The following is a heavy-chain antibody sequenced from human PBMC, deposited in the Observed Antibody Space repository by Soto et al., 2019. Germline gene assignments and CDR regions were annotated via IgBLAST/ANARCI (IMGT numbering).Heavy chain of an antibody. CDR1: GFSLSTSGVG. D-gene: IGHD2-8*02. CDR3: ARILTGTGGHFDY. J-gene: IGHJ4*02. V-gene: IGHV2-5*02. Sequence: PTLVNPPQTLTLTCSFSGFSLSTSGVGVGWIRQPPERAPEWLALIFWDDDKRYSPSLKSRLTITKDTSKNQVVLTLTNMDPVDTATYYCARILTGTGGHFDYWGQGTRGTSPQ. CDR2: IFWDDDK.